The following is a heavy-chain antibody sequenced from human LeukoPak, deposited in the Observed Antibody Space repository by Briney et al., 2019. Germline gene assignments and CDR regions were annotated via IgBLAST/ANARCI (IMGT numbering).Heavy chain of an antibody. V-gene: IGHV3-21*01. CDR2: ISSSSSYI. CDR3: ARATYYAFLTMDV. D-gene: IGHD2-2*01. Sequence: PGGSLRLSCAASGFSISRYAMHWVRQAPGKGLEWVSSISSSSSYIYYADSVKGRFTISRDNAKNSLYLQMNSLRAEDTAVYYCARATYYAFLTMDVWAKGPRSPSP. CDR1: GFSISRYA. J-gene: IGHJ6*03.